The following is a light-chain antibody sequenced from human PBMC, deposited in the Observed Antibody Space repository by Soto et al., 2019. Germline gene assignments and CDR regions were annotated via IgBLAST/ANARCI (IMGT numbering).Light chain of an antibody. CDR2: GAS. J-gene: IGKJ5*01. V-gene: IGKV3-20*01. Sequence: IVLTQSPGTLSLSPGERATLSCRASQTVSITYLTWYQQKPGQAPRLLTFGASKRATGIPDRFSGSGSGGELTVTIGGVEPEDFAVYYCHQYGSSPLIGFAQGTRRESK. CDR3: HQYGSSPLIG. CDR1: QTVSITY.